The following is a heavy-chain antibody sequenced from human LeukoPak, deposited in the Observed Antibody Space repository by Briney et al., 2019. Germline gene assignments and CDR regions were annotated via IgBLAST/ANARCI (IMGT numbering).Heavy chain of an antibody. CDR3: ARAGYYDSSGYHRAFDI. CDR1: GGSISSYY. D-gene: IGHD3-22*01. CDR2: IYYSGST. J-gene: IGHJ3*02. V-gene: IGHV4-59*01. Sequence: PSETLSLTCTVSGGSISSYYWSWIRQPPGKGLEWVGYIYYSGSTNYNPSLKSRVTISVDTSKNQFSLKLSSVTAADTAVYYCARAGYYDSSGYHRAFDIWGQGTMVTVSS.